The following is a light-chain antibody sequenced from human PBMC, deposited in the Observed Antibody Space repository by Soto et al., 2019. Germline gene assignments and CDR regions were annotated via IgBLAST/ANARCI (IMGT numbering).Light chain of an antibody. CDR3: QQRSNWPIT. CDR2: DAS. V-gene: IGKV3-11*01. CDR1: QSVSSY. J-gene: IGKJ5*01. Sequence: EIVFTQSPGTLSFSPGERATLSCRASQSVSSYFAWYQQKPGQAPRLLIYDASNRATGIPARFSGSGSGTDFTLTISSLEPEDFAVYYCQQRSNWPITFGQGTRLEIK.